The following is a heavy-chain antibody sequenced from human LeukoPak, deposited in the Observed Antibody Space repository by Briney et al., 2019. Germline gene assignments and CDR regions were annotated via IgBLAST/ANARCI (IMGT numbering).Heavy chain of an antibody. CDR1: GGSFSGYY. V-gene: IGHV4-34*01. CDR3: ARVYLRLWDY. D-gene: IGHD2-21*01. CDR2: INHSGST. Sequence: SETRSLTCAVNGGSFSGYYWSWIRQPPGKGLEWIGEINHSGSTNYNPSLKSRVTISVDTSKNQFSLKLSSVTAADTAVYYCARVYLRLWDYWGQGTLVTVSS. J-gene: IGHJ4*02.